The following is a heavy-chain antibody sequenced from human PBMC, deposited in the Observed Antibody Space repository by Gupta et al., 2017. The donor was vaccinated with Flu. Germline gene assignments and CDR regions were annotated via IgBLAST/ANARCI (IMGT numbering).Heavy chain of an antibody. CDR3: AAEGVVVPAAIRRVQWGKYNWFDP. J-gene: IGHJ5*02. Sequence: YIEHRSTSTYYNPSLKSRVTISVDTSKNQFSLKLSSVTAADTAVYYCAAEGVVVPAAIRRVQWGKYNWFDPWGQGTLVTVSS. CDR2: IEHRSTST. V-gene: IGHV4-30-2*01. D-gene: IGHD2-2*02.